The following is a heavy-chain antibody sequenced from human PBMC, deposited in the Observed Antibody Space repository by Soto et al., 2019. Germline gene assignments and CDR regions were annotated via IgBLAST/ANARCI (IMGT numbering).Heavy chain of an antibody. J-gene: IGHJ4*02. CDR2: IYSGGST. CDR3: ARANYYDT. CDR1: GFTVSSNS. D-gene: IGHD3-22*01. Sequence: EVQLVESGGGLVQPGGSLRLSCAASGFTVSSNSMSWVRQAPGKGLEWVSVIYSGGSTYYADSVKGRFTISRDNSKSTLYLQMNSLRAEDTAVYYCARANYYDTWGQGTLVTVSS. V-gene: IGHV3-66*01.